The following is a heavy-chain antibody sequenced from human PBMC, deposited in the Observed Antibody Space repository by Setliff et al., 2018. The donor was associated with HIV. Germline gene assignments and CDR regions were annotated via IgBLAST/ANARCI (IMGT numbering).Heavy chain of an antibody. D-gene: IGHD3-10*01. CDR2: INHSGST. CDR3: AKHAPSGELYYFDH. J-gene: IGHJ4*02. V-gene: IGHV4-34*01. Sequence: SETLSLTCAVYGGSFSGYYWSWIRQPPGKGLEWIGEINHSGSTNYNPSLKSRVTISVDTSKNQFSLKLSSVTAAATAVYYCAKHAPSGELYYFDHWGQGNLVTVSS. CDR1: GGSFSGYY.